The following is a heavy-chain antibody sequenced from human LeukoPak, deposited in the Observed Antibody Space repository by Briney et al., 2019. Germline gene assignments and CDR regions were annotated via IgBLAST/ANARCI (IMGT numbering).Heavy chain of an antibody. CDR3: ARRDIVVVPASLLGAFDI. D-gene: IGHD2-2*02. CDR1: AFTFDDYG. CDR2: INWNGGST. V-gene: IGHV3-20*04. Sequence: GGSLRLACAASAFTFDDYGMSWVRQAPGKGLEWVSGINWNGGSTGYADSVKGRFTISRDNAKNSLYLQMNSLRAEDTALYYCARRDIVVVPASLLGAFDIWGQGTMVTVSS. J-gene: IGHJ3*02.